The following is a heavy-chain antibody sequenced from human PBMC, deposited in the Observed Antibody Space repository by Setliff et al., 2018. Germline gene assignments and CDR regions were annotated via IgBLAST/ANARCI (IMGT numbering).Heavy chain of an antibody. D-gene: IGHD3-22*01. CDR3: AREGRRYYDSSGYYYDPYYYYYMDV. CDR2: ISAYNDNT. J-gene: IGHJ6*03. V-gene: IGHV1-18*01. Sequence: ASVKVSCKASGYTFTNYGISWVRQAPGQGLEWMGWISAYNDNTNYAQKVQGRDTMTTDTSTSTAYMELRSLTSDDTAVYYCAREGRRYYDSSGYYYDPYYYYYMDVWGKGTTVTVSS. CDR1: GYTFTNYG.